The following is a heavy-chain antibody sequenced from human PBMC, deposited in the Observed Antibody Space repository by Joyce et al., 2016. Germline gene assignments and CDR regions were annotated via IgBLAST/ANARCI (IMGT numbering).Heavy chain of an antibody. CDR1: GGSISSSNW. CDR3: ATHRPSTTAFDY. CDR2: ISHSGST. Sequence: QVQLQESGRGLVKPSGTLSLTCAVSGGSISSSNWWSWVRQPPGKGLEWIGEISHSGSTNYSPSLKSRVTISVDKSKNQFSLNLSSVTAVDTALYYCATHRPSTTAFDYWGQGTLVTVSS. J-gene: IGHJ4*02. V-gene: IGHV4-4*02. D-gene: IGHD1-1*01.